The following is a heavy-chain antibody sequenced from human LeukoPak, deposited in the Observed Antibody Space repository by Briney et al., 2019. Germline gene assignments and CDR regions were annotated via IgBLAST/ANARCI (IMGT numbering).Heavy chain of an antibody. Sequence: ASVKVSCKASGGTFSSYAISWVRQAPGQGLEWMGGIIPIFGTANYAQKFQGRVTITADESTSTAYMELSSLRSEDTAVYYCARDSPTYYYDSSGYYPPTFYYYFDYWGQGTLVTVSS. J-gene: IGHJ4*02. V-gene: IGHV1-69*13. CDR1: GGTFSSYA. CDR3: ARDSPTYYYDSSGYYPPTFYYYFDY. CDR2: IIPIFGTA. D-gene: IGHD3-22*01.